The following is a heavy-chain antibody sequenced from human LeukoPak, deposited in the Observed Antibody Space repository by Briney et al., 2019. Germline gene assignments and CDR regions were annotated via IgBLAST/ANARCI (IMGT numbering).Heavy chain of an antibody. CDR3: ARRPIFGLLTNAFDI. CDR2: VYYSGST. Sequence: PSEILSLTCSVSGGSISSYYWNWIRQPPGKGLEWIGSVYYSGSTYYNPSLKSRVTISVDTSKNQFSLKLGSVTAADTAVYYCARRPIFGLLTNAFDIWGQGTMVTVSS. D-gene: IGHD3/OR15-3a*01. V-gene: IGHV4-59*04. CDR1: GGSISSYY. J-gene: IGHJ3*02.